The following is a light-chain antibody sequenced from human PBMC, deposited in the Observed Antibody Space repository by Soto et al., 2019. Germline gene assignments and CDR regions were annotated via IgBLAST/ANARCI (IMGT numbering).Light chain of an antibody. CDR2: GAS. V-gene: IGKV1-39*01. CDR1: QSISSF. J-gene: IGKJ1*01. CDR3: QQSHSAWT. Sequence: DIQMTQSPSSLSASVGDRVTLTCRASQSISSFLNWYQQKPGKAPKVLIYGASSLQTGVPSRFSGSGSGTDFTPTISSLQPEDSATYYCQQSHSAWTFGQGTKVEI.